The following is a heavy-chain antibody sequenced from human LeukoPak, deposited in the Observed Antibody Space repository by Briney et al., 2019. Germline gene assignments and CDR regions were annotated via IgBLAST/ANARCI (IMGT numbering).Heavy chain of an antibody. V-gene: IGHV3-23*01. CDR3: AKGSAAGRPYYFDY. CDR2: ITESGGGT. J-gene: IGHJ4*02. D-gene: IGHD6-25*01. Sequence: GGSLRLSCAASGFTFGSYAMSWVRQAPGKGLEWVSAITESGGGTYNADSVKGRFTISRDNSKKTLFLQMNSLKAEDTAIYYCAKGSAAGRPYYFDYWGQGTLVTVSS. CDR1: GFTFGSYA.